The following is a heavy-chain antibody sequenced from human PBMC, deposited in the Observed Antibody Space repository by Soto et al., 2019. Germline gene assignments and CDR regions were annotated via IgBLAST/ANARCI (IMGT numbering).Heavy chain of an antibody. D-gene: IGHD3-10*01. CDR1: GFTFSSYS. CDR2: ISSSSSTI. V-gene: IGHV3-48*01. J-gene: IGHJ4*02. CDR3: ARDKEWFGELIGFDY. Sequence: EVQLVESGGGLVQPGGSLRLSCAASGFTFSSYSMNWVRQAPGKGLEWVSYISSSSSTIYYVDSVKGRFTISRDNAKNSLYLQMNSLRAEDTAVYYCARDKEWFGELIGFDYWGQGTLVTVSS.